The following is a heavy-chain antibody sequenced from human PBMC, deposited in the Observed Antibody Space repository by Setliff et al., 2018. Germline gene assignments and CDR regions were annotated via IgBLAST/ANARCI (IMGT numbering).Heavy chain of an antibody. J-gene: IGHJ4*02. CDR3: ASSTYGSYFDC. Sequence: SETLSLTCTVSGGSITSYYWSWIRQPPGKGLEWIGYIYYSGSTNYNPSLKSRVTISADTSKNQFSLKLSSVTAADTAVYYCASSTYGSYFDCWGQGTLVTVSS. D-gene: IGHD4-17*01. CDR1: GGSITSYY. CDR2: IYYSGST. V-gene: IGHV4-59*08.